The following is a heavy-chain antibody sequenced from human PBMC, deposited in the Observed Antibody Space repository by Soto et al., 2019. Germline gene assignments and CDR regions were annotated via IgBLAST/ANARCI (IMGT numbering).Heavy chain of an antibody. J-gene: IGHJ4*01. D-gene: IGHD3-3*01. CDR1: GGSFSGYY. Sequence: SKPLSLTCAVYGGSFSGYYWSWIRQPPGKGLEWIGEINHSGSTNYNPSLKSRVTISVDTSKNQFSLKLSSVTAADTAVDYCAIFFFWSGAWTDYWGHGNRVTV. V-gene: IGHV4-34*01. CDR3: AIFFFWSGAWTDY. CDR2: INHSGST.